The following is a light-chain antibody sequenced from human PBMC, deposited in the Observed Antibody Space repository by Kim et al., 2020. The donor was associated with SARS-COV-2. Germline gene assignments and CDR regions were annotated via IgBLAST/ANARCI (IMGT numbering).Light chain of an antibody. V-gene: IGKV1-5*03. CDR3: QQYNSYSKM. CDR1: QSIGGW. Sequence: ASVGDTVTITCRASQSIGGWLAWYQLKSGKAPKLLISKASNLEGGVPSRFSGSGSGTDFTLTISSLQPDDFATYYCQQYNSYSKMFGQGTKVEIK. CDR2: KAS. J-gene: IGKJ1*01.